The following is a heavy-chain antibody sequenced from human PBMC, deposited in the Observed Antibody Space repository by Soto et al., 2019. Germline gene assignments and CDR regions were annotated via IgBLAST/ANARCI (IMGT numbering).Heavy chain of an antibody. V-gene: IGHV4-34*01. CDR1: GGSFSGYY. CDR2: INHSGST. CDR3: ARGGREGNWFDP. Sequence: PSETLSLTCAVYGGSFSGYYWSWIRQPPGKGLEWIGEINHSGSTNYNPSLKSRVTISVDTSKNQFSLKLSSVTAADTAVYYCARGGREGNWFDPWGQGTLVTVSS. D-gene: IGHD1-26*01. J-gene: IGHJ5*02.